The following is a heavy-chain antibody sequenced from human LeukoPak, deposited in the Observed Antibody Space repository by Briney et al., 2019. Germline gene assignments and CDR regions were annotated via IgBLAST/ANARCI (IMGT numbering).Heavy chain of an antibody. D-gene: IGHD7-27*01. CDR3: ASLPILLTGVDY. J-gene: IGHJ4*02. V-gene: IGHV4-38-2*01. CDR1: GYSISSGYY. Sequence: SETLSLTCAVSGYSISSGYYWGWIRQPPGKGLEWIGSIYHSGNTYYNPSLKSRVTISVDTSKNQFSLKLSSVTATDTAVYYCASLPILLTGVDYWGQGTLVTVSS. CDR2: IYHSGNT.